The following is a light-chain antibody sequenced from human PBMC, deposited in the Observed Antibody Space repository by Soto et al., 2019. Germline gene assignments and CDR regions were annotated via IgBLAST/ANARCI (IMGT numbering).Light chain of an antibody. J-gene: IGLJ1*01. V-gene: IGLV2-14*01. Sequence: QSVVTQPASVSGSPGQSSTISCTGTSSDVGGYNYVSWYQQHPGKAPKLMIYEVSNRPSGVSNRFSGSKSGNTASLTISGLQAVDEADYYCTSYTSISLYVFGTGTKVTVL. CDR2: EVS. CDR1: SSDVGGYNY. CDR3: TSYTSISLYV.